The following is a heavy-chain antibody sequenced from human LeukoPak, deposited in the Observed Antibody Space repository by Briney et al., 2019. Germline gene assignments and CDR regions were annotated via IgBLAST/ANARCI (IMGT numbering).Heavy chain of an antibody. V-gene: IGHV3-7*01. CDR2: IKQDGSVK. CDR1: GFTFSNYW. D-gene: IGHD6-6*01. CDR3: ARIGYSSSSTDY. Sequence: PGGSLRLSCAASGFTFSNYWMSWVRQAPGKGLEWLANIKQDGSVKYYVDSVKGRFTISRDNAKNSLYLQMNSLRAEDTAVYYCARIGYSSSSTDYWGQGTQDTVPS. J-gene: IGHJ4*02.